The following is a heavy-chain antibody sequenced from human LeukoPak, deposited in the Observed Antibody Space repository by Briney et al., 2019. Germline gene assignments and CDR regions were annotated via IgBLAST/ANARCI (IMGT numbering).Heavy chain of an antibody. CDR3: ASPAYSSGGNDY. CDR2: ISSSSSYI. J-gene: IGHJ4*02. V-gene: IGHV3-21*01. D-gene: IGHD6-25*01. CDR1: GFTFSSDS. Sequence: GGSLRLSCAASGFTFSSDSMNWVRQAPGKGLEWVSSISSSSSYIYYADSVKGRFTISRENAKTSLSLQMNSLRAEDTAVYYCASPAYSSGGNDYWGQGTLVTVSS.